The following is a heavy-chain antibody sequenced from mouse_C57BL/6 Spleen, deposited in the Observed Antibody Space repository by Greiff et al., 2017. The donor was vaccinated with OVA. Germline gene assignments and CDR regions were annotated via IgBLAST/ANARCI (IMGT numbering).Heavy chain of an antibody. CDR2: INYDGSST. CDR3: ARVYDYENYFDY. CDR1: GFTFSDYY. D-gene: IGHD2-4*01. V-gene: IGHV5-16*01. Sequence: EVKLVESEGGLVQPGSSMKLSCTASGFTFSDYYMAWVRQVPEKGLEWVANINYDGSSTYYLDSLKSRFIISRDNAQNILYLQMSSLKSEDTATYYCARVYDYENYFDYWGQGTTLTVSS. J-gene: IGHJ2*01.